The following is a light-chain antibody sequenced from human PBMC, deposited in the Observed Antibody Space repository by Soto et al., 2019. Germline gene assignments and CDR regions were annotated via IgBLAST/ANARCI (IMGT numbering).Light chain of an antibody. CDR3: QQYCSSLYT. J-gene: IGKJ2*01. CDR2: GAS. CDR1: QSVSSSY. V-gene: IGKV3-20*01. Sequence: EIVLTQSPGTLSLSPGVRATLSCRASQSVSSSYLAWYQQKPGQAPRLLIYGASSRATGIPDRFSGSGSGTDFNLTISRLEPEDFAVYYCQQYCSSLYTFGPGTKLEIK.